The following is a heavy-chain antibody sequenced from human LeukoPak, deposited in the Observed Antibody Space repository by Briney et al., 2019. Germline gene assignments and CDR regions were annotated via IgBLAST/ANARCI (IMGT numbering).Heavy chain of an antibody. V-gene: IGHV4-34*01. CDR1: GGSFSGYY. CDR3: ARGPLRYFDWLSSGHFDY. J-gene: IGHJ4*02. D-gene: IGHD3-9*01. CDR2: INHSGST. Sequence: PSETLSLTCAVYGGSFSGYYWSWIRQPPGKGLEWIGEINHSGSTNYNPSLKSRVTISVDTSKNQFSLKLSSVTAADTAVYYCARGPLRYFDWLSSGHFDYWGQGTLVTVSS.